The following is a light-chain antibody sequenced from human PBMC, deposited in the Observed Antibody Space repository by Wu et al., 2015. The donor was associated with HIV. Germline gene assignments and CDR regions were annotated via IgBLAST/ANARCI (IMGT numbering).Light chain of an antibody. Sequence: EIVLTQSPGTLSLSPGERATLSCRASQSVSNNWVAWYQQKPGQAPRLLIYGASSRATGISDRFSGSGSGTDFTLVISRLEPEDFAVYFCQQYGTSPSTFGGGTKVEIK. CDR2: GAS. CDR1: QSVSNNW. CDR3: QQYGTSPST. J-gene: IGKJ4*02. V-gene: IGKV3-20*01.